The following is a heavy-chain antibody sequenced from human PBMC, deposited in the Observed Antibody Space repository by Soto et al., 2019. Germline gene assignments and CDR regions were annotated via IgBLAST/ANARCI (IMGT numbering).Heavy chain of an antibody. J-gene: IGHJ4*02. CDR1: GFTVSSNY. CDR2: IYSGGST. Sequence: GGSLRLSCAASGFTVSSNYMSWVRQAPGKGLEWVSVIYSGGSTYYADSVKGRFTISRDNSKNTLYLQMNSLRAEDTAVYYCARDIGSSGWGGVDYWGPGILVTVSS. D-gene: IGHD6-19*01. CDR3: ARDIGSSGWGGVDY. V-gene: IGHV3-53*01.